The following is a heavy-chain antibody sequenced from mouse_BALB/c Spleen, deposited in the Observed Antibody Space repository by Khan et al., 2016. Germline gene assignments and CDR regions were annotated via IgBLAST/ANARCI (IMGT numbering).Heavy chain of an antibody. D-gene: IGHD1-1*01. CDR2: INPDSYTI. CDR1: VFDFSRYW. V-gene: IGHV4-1*02. CDR3: ARAGYYGYLAY. Sequence: EVQLQESGGGLVHPGGSLKLSCAASVFDFSRYWMSWVRQAPGKGLEWIGEINPDSYTINYTPSLKDKFIISRDNAKNTLYLQMSKVRSEDTALYYCARAGYYGYLAYWGQGTLVTVSA. J-gene: IGHJ3*01.